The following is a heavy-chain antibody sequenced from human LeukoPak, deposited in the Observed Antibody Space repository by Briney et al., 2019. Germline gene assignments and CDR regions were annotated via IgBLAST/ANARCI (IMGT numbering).Heavy chain of an antibody. CDR2: ISSNGGST. V-gene: IGHV3-64*01. CDR1: GFTFSSYA. J-gene: IGHJ5*02. Sequence: GGSLRLSCAASGFTFSSYAMHWVRQAPGKGLEYVSAISSNGGSTYYANSVKGRFTISRDNSKNTLYLQMGSLRAEDMAVYYCARGPSGSYRENWFDPWGQGTLVTVSS. D-gene: IGHD1-26*01. CDR3: ARGPSGSYRENWFDP.